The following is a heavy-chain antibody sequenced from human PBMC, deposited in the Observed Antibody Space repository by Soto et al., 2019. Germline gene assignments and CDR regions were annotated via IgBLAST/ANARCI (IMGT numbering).Heavy chain of an antibody. CDR1: GFTLSSYA. V-gene: IGHV3-23*01. CDR2: ISGSGGST. CDR3: AKGPVSSGWYAEFDY. Sequence: GGSLRLSCAASGFTLSSYAMSWVRQAPGKGLEWVSAISGSGGSTYYADSVKGRFTISRDNSKNTLYLQMNSLRAEDTAVYYCAKGPVSSGWYAEFDYWGQGTLVTVSS. J-gene: IGHJ4*02. D-gene: IGHD6-19*01.